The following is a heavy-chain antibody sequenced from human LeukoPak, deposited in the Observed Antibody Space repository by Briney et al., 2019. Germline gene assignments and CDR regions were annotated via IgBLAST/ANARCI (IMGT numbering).Heavy chain of an antibody. V-gene: IGHV4-34*01. CDR2: INHSGST. J-gene: IGHJ5*02. CDR1: GGSFSGYY. CDR3: ARAGGYCSGGSCYPTENWFDP. D-gene: IGHD2-15*01. Sequence: SETLSLTCAVYGGSFSGYYWSWIRQPPGKGLEWIGEINHSGSTYYNPSLKSRVTISVDTSKNQFSLKLSSVTAADTAVYYCARAGGYCSGGSCYPTENWFDPWGQGTLVTVSS.